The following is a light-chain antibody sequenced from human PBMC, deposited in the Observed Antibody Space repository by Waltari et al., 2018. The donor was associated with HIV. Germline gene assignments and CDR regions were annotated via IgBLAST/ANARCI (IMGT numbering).Light chain of an antibody. J-gene: IGLJ2*01. V-gene: IGLV2-23*02. Sequence: QSALTQPASVSGSIGQSLTISCTGTSSDVGSYNLVSWYQHHPGKAPKLIIYEVYKRPSGVSNRFSGSKSGNTASLTVSGLQAEDEADYYCCSYAGSSIPFGGGTKLTVL. CDR3: CSYAGSSIP. CDR1: SSDVGSYNL. CDR2: EVY.